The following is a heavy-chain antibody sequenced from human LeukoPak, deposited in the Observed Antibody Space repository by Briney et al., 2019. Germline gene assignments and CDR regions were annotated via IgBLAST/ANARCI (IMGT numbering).Heavy chain of an antibody. V-gene: IGHV3-9*01. CDR2: ISWNSGSI. J-gene: IGHJ4*02. D-gene: IGHD2-2*01. CDR1: GFTFDDYA. CDR3: AIADSLYGSSTSCYDY. Sequence: GRSLRLSCAASGFTFDDYAMHWVRQAPGKGLEWVSGISWNSGSIGYADSVKGRFTISRDNAKNSLYLQMNSLRAEDTALYYCAIADSLYGSSTSCYDYWGQGTLVTVSS.